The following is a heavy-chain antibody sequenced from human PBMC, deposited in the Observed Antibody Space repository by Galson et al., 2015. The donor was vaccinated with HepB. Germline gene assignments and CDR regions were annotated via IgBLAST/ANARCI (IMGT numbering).Heavy chain of an antibody. CDR2: IIPTFGIA. Sequence: GGTFSSYGISWVRQAPGQGFEWMGGIIPTFGIANYAQKFQGRVTITADESTSTAYMELSSLRSEDTAVYYCVRDNMGRIAAAVPNWFDPWGQGTLVTVSS. CDR1: GGTFSSYG. CDR3: VRDNMGRIAAAVPNWFDP. V-gene: IGHV1-69*01. D-gene: IGHD6-13*01. J-gene: IGHJ5*02.